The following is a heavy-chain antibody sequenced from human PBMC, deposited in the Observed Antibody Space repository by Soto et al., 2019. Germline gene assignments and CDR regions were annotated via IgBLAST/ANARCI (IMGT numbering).Heavy chain of an antibody. CDR1: GVTLSGQV. Sequence: SVKVSCRASGVTLSGQVMGWWRRAPGQGLEWMGGIIPMFGTTHYAEKFQDRVTITADESTGTAYLELSSLTSEETAVYQCAPSEGRDGYSFDYWGPGTLVTVSS. CDR2: IIPMFGTT. J-gene: IGHJ4*02. CDR3: APSEGRDGYSFDY. V-gene: IGHV1-69*01. D-gene: IGHD5-12*01.